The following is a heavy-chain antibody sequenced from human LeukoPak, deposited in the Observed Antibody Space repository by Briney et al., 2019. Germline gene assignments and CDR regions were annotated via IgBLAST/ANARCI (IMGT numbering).Heavy chain of an antibody. J-gene: IGHJ4*02. CDR2: IYTSGST. CDR3: AREREDYGDFNFDY. CDR1: GGSISSYY. D-gene: IGHD4-17*01. V-gene: IGHV4-4*07. Sequence: SETLSLTCTVSGGSISSYYWSWIRQPAGKGLEWIGRIYTSGSTNNNPSLKSRVTMSVDTSKNQFSLKLSSVTAADTAVYYCAREREDYGDFNFDYWGQGTLVTVSS.